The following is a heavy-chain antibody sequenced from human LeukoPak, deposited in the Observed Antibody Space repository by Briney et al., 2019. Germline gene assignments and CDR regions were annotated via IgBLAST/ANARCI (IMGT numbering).Heavy chain of an antibody. Sequence: ASVKVSCKASGYTFTSYDINWVRQAPGQGLEWMGYMNPASGDTGYAQKFQGRVTMTTDTSITTAYMDLSSLRSEDTAVYYCARVPREIASIWGQGTMVTVSS. J-gene: IGHJ3*02. CDR1: GYTFTSYD. CDR3: ARVPREIASI. V-gene: IGHV1-8*01. D-gene: IGHD3-16*02. CDR2: MNPASGDT.